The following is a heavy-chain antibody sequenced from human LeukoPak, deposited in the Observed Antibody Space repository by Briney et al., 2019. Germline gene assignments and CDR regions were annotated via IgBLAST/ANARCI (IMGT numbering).Heavy chain of an antibody. D-gene: IGHD2-2*01. V-gene: IGHV4-39*01. CDR2: VYYRWST. CDR3: ARQFGIPASMVSNSLVGWFDP. CDR1: GDSISNSDYY. J-gene: IGHJ5*02. Sequence: PSETLSLTCTVSGDSISNSDYYWGWIRQPPGKGLEWIGSVYYRWSTYYNPSLKSRVTISVNTSKNQFSLKVRSVTAADTTVYYCARQFGIPASMVSNSLVGWFDPWGHGTLVTVSS.